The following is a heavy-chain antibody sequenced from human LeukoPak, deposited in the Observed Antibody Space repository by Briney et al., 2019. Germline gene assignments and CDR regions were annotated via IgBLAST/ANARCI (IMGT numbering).Heavy chain of an antibody. Sequence: ASVKVFCKASGYTFTSYCISWVRQAPGQGLEWMGWINAYNGNTNYAQKLQGRVTMTTDTSTSTAYMELRSLRSDDTAVYYCARSSVAAAGPLVDYWGQGTLVTVSS. CDR3: ARSSVAAAGPLVDY. V-gene: IGHV1-18*01. D-gene: IGHD6-13*01. CDR2: INAYNGNT. J-gene: IGHJ4*02. CDR1: GYTFTSYC.